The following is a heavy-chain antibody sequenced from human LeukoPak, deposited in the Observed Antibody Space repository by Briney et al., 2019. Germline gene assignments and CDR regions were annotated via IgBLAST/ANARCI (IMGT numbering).Heavy chain of an antibody. V-gene: IGHV4-61*02. Sequence: PSETLSLTCTVSGGSISSGSYYWSWIRQPAGTGLEWIGRIYTSGSTNYNPSLKSRVTISVDTSKNQFSLKLSSVTAADTAVYYCARGRGIVVLWGQGTLVTVSS. J-gene: IGHJ4*02. CDR2: IYTSGST. CDR1: GGSISSGSYY. D-gene: IGHD3-22*01. CDR3: ARGRGIVVL.